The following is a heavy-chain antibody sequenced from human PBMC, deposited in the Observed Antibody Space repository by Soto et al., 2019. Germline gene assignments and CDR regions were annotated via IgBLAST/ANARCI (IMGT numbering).Heavy chain of an antibody. CDR3: ARDPINYYDSSGYYV. J-gene: IGHJ4*02. D-gene: IGHD3-22*01. V-gene: IGHV1-3*05. Sequence: QVQLVQSGAEEKKPGASVKVSCKASGYTFTSYAMHWVRQAPGQRLEWMGWINAGNGNTKYSQKFQGRVTITRDTSASTAYRELSSLRSEDTAVYNCARDPINYYDSSGYYVWGQGTLVTVSS. CDR1: GYTFTSYA. CDR2: INAGNGNT.